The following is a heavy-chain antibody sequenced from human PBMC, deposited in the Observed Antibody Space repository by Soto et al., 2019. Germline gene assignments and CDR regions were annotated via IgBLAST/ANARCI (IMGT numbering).Heavy chain of an antibody. CDR2: IYNGGPT. J-gene: IGHJ4*02. CDR3: ARSMEYGIPFDK. D-gene: IGHD2-8*01. V-gene: IGHV4-30-4*01. CDR1: GVSISNGDYY. Sequence: SETLSLTCTVSGVSISNGDYYWNWIRQTPGKGLEGIGYIYNGGPTYYNPSLESRLSLSVDTSGNPFSLRLSSVTAADTAIYFCARSMEYGIPFDKWGQGTLVTVSS.